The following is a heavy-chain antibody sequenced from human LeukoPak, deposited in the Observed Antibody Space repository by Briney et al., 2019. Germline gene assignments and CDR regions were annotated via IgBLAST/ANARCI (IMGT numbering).Heavy chain of an antibody. CDR1: GGTFSSYA. CDR2: IIPIFGTA. J-gene: IGHJ6*03. V-gene: IGHV1-69*13. D-gene: IGHD2-21*02. CDR3: ASGPFMVGTYYYYYMDV. Sequence: GASVKVSCKAPGGTFSSYAISWVRQAPGQGLEWMGGIIPIFGTANYAQKFQGRVTITADESTSTAHMELSSLRSEDTAVYYCASGPFMVGTYYYYYMDVWGKGTTVTVSS.